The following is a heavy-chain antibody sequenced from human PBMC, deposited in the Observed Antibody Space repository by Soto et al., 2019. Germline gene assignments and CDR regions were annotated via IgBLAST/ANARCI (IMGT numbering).Heavy chain of an antibody. CDR3: AREYDILTGYQSNDD. Sequence: GESLKISCKGSGYSFTSYWIGWVRQMPGKGLEWMGIIYPGDSDTRYSPSFQGQVTISADKSISTAYLQWSSLKASDTAMYYCAREYDILTGYQSNDDWGQGTLVTVSS. D-gene: IGHD3-9*01. V-gene: IGHV5-51*01. J-gene: IGHJ4*02. CDR1: GYSFTSYW. CDR2: IYPGDSDT.